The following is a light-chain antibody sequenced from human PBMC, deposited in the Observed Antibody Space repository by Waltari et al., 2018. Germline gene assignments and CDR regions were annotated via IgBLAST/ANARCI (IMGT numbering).Light chain of an antibody. V-gene: IGLV4-69*01. J-gene: IGLJ3*02. Sequence: QLVLTQSPSAPASLAASVKLTCTLDSGHRNPIVAWLQRRPEKGPRYSMKVNSDGSHTMGDDTPDLFSGSSSGPERYLTISSLQSEDEADYYCQTGGHGTWVFGGGTKLTVV. CDR2: VNSDGSH. CDR3: QTGGHGTWV. CDR1: SGHRNPI.